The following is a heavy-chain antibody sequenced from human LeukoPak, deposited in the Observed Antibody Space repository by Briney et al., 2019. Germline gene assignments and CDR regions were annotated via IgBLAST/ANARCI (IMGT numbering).Heavy chain of an antibody. CDR3: ARGVWYYGSGSYYRNIRLDY. D-gene: IGHD3-10*01. CDR2: IYTSGST. J-gene: IGHJ4*02. V-gene: IGHV4-59*10. Sequence: SETLSLTCAVDGGSFSGYYWSWIRQPAGKGLEWIGRIYTSGSTNYNPSLKSRVTMSVDTSKNQFSLKLSSVTAADTAVYYCARGVWYYGSGSYYRNIRLDYWGQGTLVTVSS. CDR1: GGSFSGYY.